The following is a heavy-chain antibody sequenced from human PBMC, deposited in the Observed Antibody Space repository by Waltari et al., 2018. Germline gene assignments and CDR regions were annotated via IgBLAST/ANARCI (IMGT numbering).Heavy chain of an antibody. D-gene: IGHD5-18*01. CDR1: GGSISSSRSY. CDR2: IYYSGRT. CDR3: ARQWGGGYSYGHRYYFDY. J-gene: IGHJ4*02. V-gene: IGHV4-39*01. Sequence: QLQLQESGPGLVKPSETLSLTCTVSGGSISSSRSYWCRIRQPPGQGLEWIGTIYYSGRTYYNPSLKSRVTISVDTSKNQFSLKLRSVTAADTAVYYCARQWGGGYSYGHRYYFDYWGQGTLVTVSS.